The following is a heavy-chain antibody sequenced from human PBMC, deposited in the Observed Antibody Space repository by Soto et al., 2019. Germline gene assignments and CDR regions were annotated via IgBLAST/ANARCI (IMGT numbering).Heavy chain of an antibody. CDR3: ARGARFLEWLGREVFDY. Sequence: SETLSLTCTVSGGSISSGGYYWSWIRQHPGKGLEWIGYIYYSGSTYYNPSLKSRVTISVDTSKNQFSLKLSSVTAADTAVYYCARGARFLEWLGREVFDYWGQGTLVTVSS. V-gene: IGHV4-31*03. D-gene: IGHD3-3*01. CDR1: GGSISSGGYY. CDR2: IYYSGST. J-gene: IGHJ4*02.